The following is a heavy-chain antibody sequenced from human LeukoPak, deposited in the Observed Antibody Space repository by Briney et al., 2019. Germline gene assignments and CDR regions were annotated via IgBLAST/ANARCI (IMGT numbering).Heavy chain of an antibody. V-gene: IGHV4-39*01. CDR1: GGSISSSSYY. CDR2: IYYSGST. Sequence: KSSETLSLTCTVSGGSISSSSYYWGWIRQPPGKGLEWIGSIYYSGSTYYNPSLKSRVTISVDTSKNQFSLKLSSVTAADTAVYYCARLVVVVAATGRWYYFDYWGQGTLVTVSS. D-gene: IGHD2-15*01. CDR3: ARLVVVVAATGRWYYFDY. J-gene: IGHJ4*02.